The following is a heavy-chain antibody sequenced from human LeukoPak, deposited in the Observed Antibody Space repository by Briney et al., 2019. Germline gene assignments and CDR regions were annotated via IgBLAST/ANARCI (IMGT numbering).Heavy chain of an antibody. D-gene: IGHD3-22*01. Sequence: SETLSLTCAVSGFSIGSGYYWGWIRQPPGKGLEWIGNVFHSGTTYYNPSLKSRVTISVDTSKNQFSLKLTSVTAADTAVYYCARITYDSSDYWGQGSLVTVSP. CDR3: ARITYDSSDY. J-gene: IGHJ4*02. CDR1: GFSIGSGYY. V-gene: IGHV4-38-2*01. CDR2: VFHSGTT.